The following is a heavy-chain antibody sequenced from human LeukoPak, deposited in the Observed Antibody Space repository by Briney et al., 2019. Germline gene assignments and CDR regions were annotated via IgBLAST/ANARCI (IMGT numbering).Heavy chain of an antibody. CDR1: GYTFTSYA. Sequence: GAPVKVSCKASGYTFTSYAMHWVRQAPGQRLEWMGWINAGNGNTKYSQKFQGRVTITRDTSASTAYMELSSLRSEDTAVYYCARSSGSYYDFDYWGQGTLVTVSS. D-gene: IGHD1-26*01. V-gene: IGHV1-3*01. CDR2: INAGNGNT. J-gene: IGHJ4*02. CDR3: ARSSGSYYDFDY.